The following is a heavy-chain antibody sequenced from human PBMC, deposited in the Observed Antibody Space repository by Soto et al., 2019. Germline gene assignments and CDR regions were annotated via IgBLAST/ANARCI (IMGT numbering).Heavy chain of an antibody. V-gene: IGHV1-69*10. Sequence: ASVKVSCKTSGDNFKKNAFTWVRQAPGQGLEWMGGTIPALGKTHYIEKFQGRVTITVDDATRTVYMEVRDLTSEDTAIYYCARGPFRPSAMDVWGQGTTVTVSS. D-gene: IGHD3-10*01. J-gene: IGHJ6*02. CDR2: TIPALGKT. CDR1: GDNFKKNA. CDR3: ARGPFRPSAMDV.